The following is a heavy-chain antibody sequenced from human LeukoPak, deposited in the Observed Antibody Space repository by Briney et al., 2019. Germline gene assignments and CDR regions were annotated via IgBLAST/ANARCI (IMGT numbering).Heavy chain of an antibody. CDR3: ARDGIYDYVWGSYRHYIDY. J-gene: IGHJ4*02. D-gene: IGHD3-16*02. CDR1: GYTFTTYY. Sequence: AAVKDSCMASGYTFTTYYMHGVRQAPGRGREWMGIINPSGGGTSYAQKFQGRVTQTRDKSTSTVYMELSSLRSEDTAVYCCARDGIYDYVWGSYRHYIDYWGQGALVTVSS. V-gene: IGHV1-46*01. CDR2: INPSGGGT.